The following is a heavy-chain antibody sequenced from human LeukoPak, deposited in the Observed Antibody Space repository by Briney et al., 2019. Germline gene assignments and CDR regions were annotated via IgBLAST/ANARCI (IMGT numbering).Heavy chain of an antibody. V-gene: IGHV1-18*01. CDR2: ISAYNGNT. Sequence: SVKVPCKASGYTFTSHGISWLRQAPGQGLEWMGWISAYNGNTNYAQKLQGRVTMTTDTSTSTAYMELRSLRADDTAVYYCARYSSGWYHFDSWGQGTLVTVSS. J-gene: IGHJ4*02. D-gene: IGHD6-19*01. CDR1: GYTFTSHG. CDR3: ARYSSGWYHFDS.